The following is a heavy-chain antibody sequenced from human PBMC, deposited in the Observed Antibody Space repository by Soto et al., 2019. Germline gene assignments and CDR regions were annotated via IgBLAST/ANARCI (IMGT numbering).Heavy chain of an antibody. V-gene: IGHV1-3*01. Sequence: ASVKVSCKASGYTFTSYAMHWVRQAPGQRLEWMGWINAGNGNTKYSQKFQGRVTITRDTSASTAYMELSSLRSEDTAVYYCARDLIEDRITIFGVVTPPGYWGQGTLVTVSS. CDR3: ARDLIEDRITIFGVVTPPGY. J-gene: IGHJ4*02. CDR2: INAGNGNT. CDR1: GYTFTSYA. D-gene: IGHD3-3*01.